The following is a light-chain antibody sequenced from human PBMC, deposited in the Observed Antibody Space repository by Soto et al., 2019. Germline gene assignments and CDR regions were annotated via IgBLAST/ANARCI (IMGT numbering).Light chain of an antibody. V-gene: IGLV4-69*01. J-gene: IGLJ1*01. CDR2: VNSDGSH. Sequence: QPVLTQSPSASASLGASVKLTCTLGSGHSSNAIAWHQQQPEKGPRYLMKVNSDGSHRKGDGIPDRFSGSSSGAERHLTISSLQSEDEADYYCQTWGTGFHVFGTGTKVTVL. CDR3: QTWGTGFHV. CDR1: SGHSSNA.